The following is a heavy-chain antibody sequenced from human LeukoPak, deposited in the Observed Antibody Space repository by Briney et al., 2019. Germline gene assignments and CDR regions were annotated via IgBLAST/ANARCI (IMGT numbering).Heavy chain of an antibody. CDR3: ARERSTRWAFDI. CDR2: INPSGGST. V-gene: IGHV1-46*01. D-gene: IGHD5-24*01. CDR1: GYTFTSYY. Sequence: ASVKVSCEASGYTFTSYYMHWVRQAPGQGLEWMGIINPSGGSTSYAQKFQGRVTMTRDTSTSTVYMELSSLRSEDTAVYYCARERSTRWAFDIWGQGTMVTVSS. J-gene: IGHJ3*02.